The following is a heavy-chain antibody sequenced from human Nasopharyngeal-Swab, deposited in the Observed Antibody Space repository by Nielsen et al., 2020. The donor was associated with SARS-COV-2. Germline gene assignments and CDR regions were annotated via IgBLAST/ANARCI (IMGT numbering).Heavy chain of an antibody. J-gene: IGHJ4*02. CDR3: AKKRGDSSGSHFDY. V-gene: IGHV3-74*01. CDR2: INSDGSST. D-gene: IGHD3-22*01. Sequence: GESLKISCAASGFTFSSYWMHWVRQAPGKGLVWVSRINSDGSSTYYADSVKGRFTISRDNSKNTLYLQMNSLRAEDTAVYYCAKKRGDSSGSHFDYWGQGTLVTVSS. CDR1: GFTFSSYW.